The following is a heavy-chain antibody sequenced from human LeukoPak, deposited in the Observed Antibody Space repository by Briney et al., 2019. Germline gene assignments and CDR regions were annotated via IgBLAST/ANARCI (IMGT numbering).Heavy chain of an antibody. Sequence: PSETLSLTCSVSGGSINSYYWSWIRQPPGKGLEWIGYIYYSGSTNYNPSLKSRVTISVDTSKNQFSLKLSSVTAADTAVYYCARDLRVSSAFDIWGQGRMVSVSS. CDR1: GGSINSYY. CDR3: ARDLRVSSAFDI. V-gene: IGHV4-59*01. J-gene: IGHJ3*02. CDR2: IYYSGST. D-gene: IGHD5/OR15-5a*01.